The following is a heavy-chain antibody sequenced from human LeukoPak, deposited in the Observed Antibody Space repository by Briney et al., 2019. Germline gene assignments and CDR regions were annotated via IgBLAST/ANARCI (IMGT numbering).Heavy chain of an antibody. Sequence: ASVKVSCKASGYTFTSYAMHWVRQAPGQRLEWMGWINAGNGNTKYSQKFQGRVTITRDTSASTAYMELSSLRSEDTAVYYCARVSKLGGGPPGNYYYYYGMDVWAKGPRSPSPQ. D-gene: IGHD2-15*01. CDR2: INAGNGNT. CDR3: ARVSKLGGGPPGNYYYYYGMDV. J-gene: IGHJ6*04. V-gene: IGHV1-3*01. CDR1: GYTFTSYA.